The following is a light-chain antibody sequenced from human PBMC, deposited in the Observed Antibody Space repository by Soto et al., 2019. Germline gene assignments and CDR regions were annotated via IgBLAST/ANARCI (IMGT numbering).Light chain of an antibody. V-gene: IGLV2-8*01. CDR3: SSYAGRYSWV. CDR1: SSDVGGYNY. J-gene: IGLJ3*02. Sequence: QSALTQPPSASGSPGQSVTISCTGTSSDVGGYNYVSWYQHHPGKAPKLVIYEVTKRPSGVPDRFSGSKSGNTASLSVSGLQAEDEADYYCSSYAGRYSWVFGGWTKVTVL. CDR2: EVT.